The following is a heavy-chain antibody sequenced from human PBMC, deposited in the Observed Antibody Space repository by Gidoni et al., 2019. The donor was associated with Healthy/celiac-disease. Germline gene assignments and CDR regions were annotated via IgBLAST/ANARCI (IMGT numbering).Heavy chain of an antibody. CDR3: ARSYYYGSGSYSDAFDI. CDR1: GSTYPRYW. Sequence: EVQLVKSGATVNKLGESRKISCTGSGSTYPRYWIGWVRQLPGKGMARMGSIYPVDADTSDSPYFQGKLTISADKSSSTAYLQWSSLKASDTAKYYCARSYYYGSGSYSDAFDIWGQGTMVTVSS. V-gene: IGHV5-51*03. J-gene: IGHJ3*02. CDR2: IYPVDADT. D-gene: IGHD3-10*01.